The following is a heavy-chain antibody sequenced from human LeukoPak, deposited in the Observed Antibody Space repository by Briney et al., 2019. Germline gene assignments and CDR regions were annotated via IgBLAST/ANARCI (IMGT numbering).Heavy chain of an antibody. J-gene: IGHJ4*02. Sequence: GESLKIPCKGSGYSFTSYWIGWVRQMPGKGLEWMGIIYPGDSDTRYSPSFQGQVTISADKSISTAYLQWSSLKASDTAMYYCARHRYYFDSSGSFRPFYFDYWGQGTLVTVSS. CDR3: ARHRYYFDSSGSFRPFYFDY. CDR1: GYSFTSYW. CDR2: IYPGDSDT. D-gene: IGHD3-22*01. V-gene: IGHV5-51*01.